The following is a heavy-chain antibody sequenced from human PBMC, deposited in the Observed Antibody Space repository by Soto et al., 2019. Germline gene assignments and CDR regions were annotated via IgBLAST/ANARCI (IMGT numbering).Heavy chain of an antibody. Sequence: PSETLSLTCAVSGGSFSGYYWSWIRQPPGKGLEWIGEINDSGTTNYNPSLTGRVTVSVDTSKNRFSLRLSSVTAADTAVYFCARGPAYDGSGYLRYWGQGTLVTVSS. J-gene: IGHJ4*02. CDR3: ARGPAYDGSGYLRY. V-gene: IGHV4-34*01. D-gene: IGHD3-22*01. CDR1: GGSFSGYY. CDR2: INDSGTT.